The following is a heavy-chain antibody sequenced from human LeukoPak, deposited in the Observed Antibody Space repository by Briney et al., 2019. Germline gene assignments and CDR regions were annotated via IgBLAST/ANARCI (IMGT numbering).Heavy chain of an antibody. V-gene: IGHV3-20*04. J-gene: IGHJ4*02. D-gene: IGHD1-26*01. CDR2: INWNGGST. Sequence: GGSLRLSCAASGITFSSYEMNWVRQAPGKGLEWVSGINWNGGSTGYADSVKGRFTISGDNAKNSLYLQMNSLRAEDTALYYCASGGIYYGAAFDFWGQGSLVTVSA. CDR3: ASGGIYYGAAFDF. CDR1: GITFSSYE.